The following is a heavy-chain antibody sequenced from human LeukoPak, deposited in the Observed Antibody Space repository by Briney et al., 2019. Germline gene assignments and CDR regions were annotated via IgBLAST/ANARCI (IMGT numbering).Heavy chain of an antibody. J-gene: IGHJ4*02. Sequence: SETLSLTCTVSGGSISSGGYYWSWIRQHPGKGLEWIGYIYYSGSTYYNPSLKSRVTISVDTSKNQFSLKLSSVTAADTAVYYCARGNGSGNGGPAPVATQLAQREEHHFDYWGQGTLVTVSS. CDR2: IYYSGST. CDR1: GGSISSGGYY. D-gene: IGHD1-1*01. V-gene: IGHV4-31*03. CDR3: ARGNGSGNGGPAPVATQLAQREEHHFDY.